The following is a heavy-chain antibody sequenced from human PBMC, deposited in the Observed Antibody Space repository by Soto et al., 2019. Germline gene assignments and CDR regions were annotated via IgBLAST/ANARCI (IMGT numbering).Heavy chain of an antibody. D-gene: IGHD3-3*01. V-gene: IGHV1-18*04. J-gene: IGHJ6*02. CDR3: ARDAEVLRFLEWLPPYYYGMDV. CDR2: ISAYNGNT. Sequence: GASVKVSCKASGGTFSSYGISWVRQAPGQGLEWMGWISAYNGNTNYAQKLQGRVTMTTDTSTSTAYMELRSLRSDDTAVYYCARDAEVLRFLEWLPPYYYGMDVWGQGTTVTVSS. CDR1: GGTFSSYG.